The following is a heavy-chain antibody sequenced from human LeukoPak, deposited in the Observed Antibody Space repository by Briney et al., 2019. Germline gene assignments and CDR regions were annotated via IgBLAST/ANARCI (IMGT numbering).Heavy chain of an antibody. CDR1: GFTFTSYG. CDR3: AKRFGAAGYYFDY. V-gene: IGHV3-23*01. Sequence: GGSLRLSCAASGFTFTSYGMNWVRQAPGKGLEWVSAISGSGGSTYYADSVKGRFTISRDNSKNTLYLQMNSLRAEDTAVYYCAKRFGAAGYYFDYWGQGTLVTVSS. D-gene: IGHD3-10*01. J-gene: IGHJ4*02. CDR2: ISGSGGST.